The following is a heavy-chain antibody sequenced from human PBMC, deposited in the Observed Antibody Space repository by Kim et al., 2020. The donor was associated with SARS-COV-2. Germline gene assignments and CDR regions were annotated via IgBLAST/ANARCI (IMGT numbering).Heavy chain of an antibody. CDR1: GFTFSSYA. CDR3: AKDLRGHWFPFSDYFDY. J-gene: IGHJ4*02. CDR2: ISGSGGST. D-gene: IGHD3-9*01. V-gene: IGHV3-23*01. Sequence: GGSLRLSCAASGFTFSSYAMSWVRQAPGKGLEWVSAISGSGGSTYYADSVKGRFTISRDNSKNTLYLQMNSLRAEDTAVYYCAKDLRGHWFPFSDYFDYWGQGTLVTVSS.